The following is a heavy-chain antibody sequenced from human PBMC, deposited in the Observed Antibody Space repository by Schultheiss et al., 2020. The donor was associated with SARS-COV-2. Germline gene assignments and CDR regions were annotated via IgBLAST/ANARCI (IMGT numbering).Heavy chain of an antibody. CDR3: AKDLLRVRRFPGGMDV. D-gene: IGHD1-1*01. V-gene: IGHV3-30*04. J-gene: IGHJ6*02. Sequence: GGSLRLSCAASGFTFSSYAMHWVRQAPGKGLEWVAVISYDGSNKYYADSVKGRFTISRDNSKNTLYLQMNSLRAEDTAVYYCAKDLLRVRRFPGGMDVWGQGTTVTVSS. CDR2: ISYDGSNK. CDR1: GFTFSSYA.